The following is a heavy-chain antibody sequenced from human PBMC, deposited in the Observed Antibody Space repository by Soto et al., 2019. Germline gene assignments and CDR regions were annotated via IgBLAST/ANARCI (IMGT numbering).Heavy chain of an antibody. D-gene: IGHD2-8*01. V-gene: IGHV1-2*04. CDR3: ARGDSTDCSNGVCSFFYNHDMDV. CDR2: INPKSGGT. J-gene: IGHJ6*02. CDR1: GYSFTDYH. Sequence: RASVKVSCKASGYSFTDYHIHGVRQAPGQGLEWLGRINPKSGGTSTAQKFQGWVTMTTDTSISTASMELTRLTSDDTAIYYCARGDSTDCSNGVCSFFYNHDMDVWGQGTTVTVSS.